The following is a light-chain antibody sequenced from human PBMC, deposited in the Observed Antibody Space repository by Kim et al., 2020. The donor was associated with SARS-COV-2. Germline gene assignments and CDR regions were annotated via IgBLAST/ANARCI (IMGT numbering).Light chain of an antibody. CDR1: QSISSY. CDR2: SAY. J-gene: IGKJ4*01. Sequence: ASVGDRFTITCRASQSISSYLNWYQQKPVKAPKLLIYSAYSFQSGVPSRFSGSGSGTDFTLTISSLQPEDFATYYCHQSYSTPLTFVGGTKVDIK. V-gene: IGKV1-39*01. CDR3: HQSYSTPLT.